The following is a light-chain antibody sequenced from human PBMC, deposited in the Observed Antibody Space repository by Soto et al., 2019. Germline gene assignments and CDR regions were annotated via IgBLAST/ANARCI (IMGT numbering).Light chain of an antibody. CDR3: QQTYNTSLT. CDR2: AAS. V-gene: IGKV1-39*01. Sequence: DIQMTQSPSSLSASVGDRVTITCRASQSIGKYLSWFQQTPRNAPKLLIYAASGLQSGVPSRFSGSGSEIDFTLTINSLQREYFAAYYSQQTYNTSLTVGGGTKVDSK. J-gene: IGKJ4*01. CDR1: QSIGKY.